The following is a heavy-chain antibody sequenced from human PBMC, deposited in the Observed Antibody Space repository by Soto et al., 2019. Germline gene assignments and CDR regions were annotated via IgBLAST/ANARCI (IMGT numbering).Heavy chain of an antibody. CDR1: GFTFSSYG. CDR3: SIFPYYFWSGPVGNYYYGMDV. J-gene: IGHJ6*02. V-gene: IGHV3-33*01. D-gene: IGHD3-3*01. CDR2: IWYDGSNK. Sequence: QVQLVESGGGVVQPGRSLRLSCAASGFTFSSYGMHWVRQAPGKGLEWVAVIWYDGSNKYYADSVKGRVTISRDKSKNTLYLQMDSLGAEDTAVYYFSIFPYYFWSGPVGNYYYGMDVWGQGTTVTVSS.